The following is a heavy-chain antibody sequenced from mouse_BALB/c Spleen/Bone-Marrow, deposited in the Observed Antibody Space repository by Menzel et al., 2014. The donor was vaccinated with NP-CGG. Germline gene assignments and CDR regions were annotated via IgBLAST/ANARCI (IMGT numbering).Heavy chain of an antibody. CDR2: IRNKANNLAA. D-gene: IGHD1-2*01. J-gene: IGHJ2*01. CDR3: ASYYGYY. Sequence: DVKLQESGGGLVQTGGSLKLSCAASGFTFSDAWMDWVRQSPEKGLEWVAEIRNKANNLAAYFSESVKGRFTISRDDSKSSVYLQMNILRPEDTGIYYCASYYGYYWGQGTTLTVSS. V-gene: IGHV6-6*01. CDR1: GFTFSDAW.